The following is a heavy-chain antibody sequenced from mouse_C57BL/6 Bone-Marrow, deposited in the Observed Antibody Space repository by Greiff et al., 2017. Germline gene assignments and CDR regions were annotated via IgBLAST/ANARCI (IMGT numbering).Heavy chain of an antibody. Sequence: VQLQQSGAELVRPGASVKLSCTASGFNIKDDYMHWVKQRPEQGLEWIGWIDPENGDTEYASKFQGKATITADTSSNTAYLQLSSLTSEDTAVYYGKRTYGSQDYWGQGTTLTVSS. CDR2: IDPENGDT. J-gene: IGHJ2*01. CDR3: KRTYGSQDY. D-gene: IGHD1-1*01. CDR1: GFNIKDDY. V-gene: IGHV14-4*01.